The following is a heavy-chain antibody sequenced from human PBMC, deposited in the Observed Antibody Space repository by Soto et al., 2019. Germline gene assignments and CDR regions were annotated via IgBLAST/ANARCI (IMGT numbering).Heavy chain of an antibody. D-gene: IGHD1-26*01. J-gene: IGHJ4*02. Sequence: EVQLVESGGGLVQPWGSLRLSCVASGFTFSTDSMNWVRQAPGKGLEWVAHISTSGATRYYADSVKGRFTISRDNAKTSLYLQMDSLRNEDTAVYYCARFFGSGFDYWGQGTLVTVSS. CDR3: ARFFGSGFDY. CDR2: ISTSGATR. CDR1: GFTFSTDS. V-gene: IGHV3-48*02.